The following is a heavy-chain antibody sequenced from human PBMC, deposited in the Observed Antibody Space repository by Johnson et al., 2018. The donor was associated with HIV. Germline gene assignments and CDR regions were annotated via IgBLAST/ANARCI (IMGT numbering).Heavy chain of an antibody. CDR2: INVDGGEK. Sequence: EVQLVESGGGLVQPGGSLRLSCTASGFTFSDFRMSWVRQAPGRGLEWVANINVDGGEKYYVDSVKGRFTISRDNAKNSLYLQMNSLRAEDTAVYYCARRYSGSYGAFDIWGQGTMVTVSS. CDR3: ARRYSGSYGAFDI. V-gene: IGHV3-7*03. J-gene: IGHJ3*02. D-gene: IGHD1-26*01. CDR1: GFTFSDFR.